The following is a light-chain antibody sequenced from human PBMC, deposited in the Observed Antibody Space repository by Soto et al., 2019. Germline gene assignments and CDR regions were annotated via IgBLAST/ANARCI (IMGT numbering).Light chain of an antibody. CDR3: AAWDDSLNGVV. V-gene: IGLV1-44*01. Sequence: QAVVTQPPSASGTPGQRVTISCSGSSSNIGSHTVNWYQQLPGTAPKLLIYGNNQRPSGVPDRFSGSKSGTSASLAISGLQSEDEADYYCAAWDDSLNGVVFGGGTQLTVL. CDR1: SSNIGSHT. J-gene: IGLJ2*01. CDR2: GNN.